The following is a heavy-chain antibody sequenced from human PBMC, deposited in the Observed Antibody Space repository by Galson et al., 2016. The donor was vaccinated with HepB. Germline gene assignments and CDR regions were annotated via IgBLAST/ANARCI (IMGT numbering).Heavy chain of an antibody. V-gene: IGHV5-10-1*01. CDR1: GYTFPNYW. CDR2: INPSDSYT. J-gene: IGHJ4*02. Sequence: QSGAEVKKPGESLKISCKGSGYTFPNYWIGWVRQMPGKGLEWMGRINPSDSYTDYSPSFQGHVTIFVDKSITTAYLQWSSLKASDTAIYYCARRDQGDSWGQGTLVTVSS. CDR3: ARRDQGDS.